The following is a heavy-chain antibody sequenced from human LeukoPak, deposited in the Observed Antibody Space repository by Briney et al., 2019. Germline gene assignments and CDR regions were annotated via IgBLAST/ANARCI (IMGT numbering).Heavy chain of an antibody. CDR3: ATEGLAGTGTQWHPVDI. D-gene: IGHD6-13*01. V-gene: IGHV4-34*01. J-gene: IGHJ3*02. Sequence: PSETLSLTCAVSGVPFRGDLWTWLRQPPGKGLEWIGEINHSGTTNYNPSLKSRLTISVDPSKNQFSLNLRSVTAADTAVYYCATEGLAGTGTQWHPVDIWGQGTMVTSSS. CDR1: GVPFRGDL. CDR2: INHSGTT.